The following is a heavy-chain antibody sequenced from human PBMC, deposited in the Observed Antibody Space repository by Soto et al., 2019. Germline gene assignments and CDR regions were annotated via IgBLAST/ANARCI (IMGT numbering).Heavy chain of an antibody. CDR2: ISSSSSTI. CDR3: ARDLCDDFWSGYYKDYGMDV. D-gene: IGHD3-3*01. CDR1: GFTFSSYS. V-gene: IGHV3-48*02. J-gene: IGHJ6*02. Sequence: GGPLRLSCAASGFTFSSYSMNWVRQAPGKGLEWVSYISSSSSTIYYADSGKGRFTISRDNAKNSLYLPMNSLRDEDTAVYYCARDLCDDFWSGYYKDYGMDVWGQGTTVTVSS.